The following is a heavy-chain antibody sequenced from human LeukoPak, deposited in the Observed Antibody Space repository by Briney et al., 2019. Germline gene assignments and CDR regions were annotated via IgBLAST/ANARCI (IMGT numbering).Heavy chain of an antibody. D-gene: IGHD3-3*01. CDR2: IIPIFGTA. Sequence: SVKVSCKASGGTFSSYAISWVRQAPGQGLEWMGGIIPIFGTANYAQKFQGRVTITTDESTSTAYMELSSLRSEDTAVYYCARATGSGYYSHYYYYMDVWGKGTTVTVSS. V-gene: IGHV1-69*05. J-gene: IGHJ6*03. CDR1: GGTFSSYA. CDR3: ARATGSGYYSHYYYYMDV.